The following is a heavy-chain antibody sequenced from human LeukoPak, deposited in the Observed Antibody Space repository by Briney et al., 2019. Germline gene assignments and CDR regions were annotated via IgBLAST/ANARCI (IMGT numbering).Heavy chain of an antibody. CDR1: GYSISSGYY. J-gene: IGHJ4*02. Sequence: PSETLSLTCAVSGYSISSGYYWGWIRQPPGKGLEWLGSIYHSGSTYYNPSLKSRVTISVDTSKNQFSLKLSSVTAADTAVYYCARGYSHCGRDCYVLSIGYWGQGTLVTVSS. D-gene: IGHD2-21*01. CDR3: ARGYSHCGRDCYVLSIGY. CDR2: IYHSGST. V-gene: IGHV4-38-2*01.